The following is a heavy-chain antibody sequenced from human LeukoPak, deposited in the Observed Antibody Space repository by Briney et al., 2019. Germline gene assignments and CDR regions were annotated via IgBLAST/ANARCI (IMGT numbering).Heavy chain of an antibody. D-gene: IGHD3-22*01. Sequence: PGGSLRLPCAASGFTFSSYAMSWVRQAPGKGLEWVSAISGSGGSTYYADSVKGRFTISRDNSKNTLYLQMNSLRAEDTAVYYCAKGRGYRYYYDSSGSDAFDIWGQGTMVTVSS. J-gene: IGHJ3*02. CDR2: ISGSGGST. CDR1: GFTFSSYA. V-gene: IGHV3-23*01. CDR3: AKGRGYRYYYDSSGSDAFDI.